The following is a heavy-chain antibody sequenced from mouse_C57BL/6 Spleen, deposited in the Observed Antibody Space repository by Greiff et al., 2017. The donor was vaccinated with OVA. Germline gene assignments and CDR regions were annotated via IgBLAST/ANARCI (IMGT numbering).Heavy chain of an antibody. CDR1: GYTFTDYY. V-gene: IGHV1-76*01. D-gene: IGHD2-1*01. CDR2: IYPGSGNT. CDR3: ARGDGNFLMDY. Sequence: VQLQQSGAELVRPGASVKLSCKASGYTFTDYYINWVKQRPGQGLEWIARIYPGSGNTYYNEKFKGKATLTAEKSSSTAYMQLSSLTSEDSAVYFCARGDGNFLMDYWGQGTSVTVSS. J-gene: IGHJ4*01.